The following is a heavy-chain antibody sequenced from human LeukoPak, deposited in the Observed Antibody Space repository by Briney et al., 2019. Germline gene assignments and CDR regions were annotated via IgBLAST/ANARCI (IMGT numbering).Heavy chain of an antibody. D-gene: IGHD5-12*01. J-gene: IGHJ4*02. CDR1: GGTFSSYA. V-gene: IGHV1-69*05. CDR2: IIPIFGTA. CDR3: ARDSGYDYYFDY. Sequence: SVKVSCKASGGTFSSYAISWVRQAPGQGLEWMGGIIPIFGTANYAQKFQGRVTITTDESTSTAYMELSSLRSEDRAVYYCARDSGYDYYFDYWGQGTLVTVSS.